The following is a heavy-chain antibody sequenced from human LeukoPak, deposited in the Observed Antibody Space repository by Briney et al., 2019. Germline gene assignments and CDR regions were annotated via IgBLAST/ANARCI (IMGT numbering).Heavy chain of an antibody. CDR3: ARRAIRGGFDI. CDR2: IYYSGST. Sequence: PSETLSLTCTVSGGSISSYYWSWIRQPPGKGLEWIGYIYYSGSTYYNPSLKSRVTISVDTSKNQFSLKLSSVTAADTAVYYCARRAIRGGFDIWGQGTMVTVSS. D-gene: IGHD2-15*01. CDR1: GGSISSYY. V-gene: IGHV4-59*08. J-gene: IGHJ3*02.